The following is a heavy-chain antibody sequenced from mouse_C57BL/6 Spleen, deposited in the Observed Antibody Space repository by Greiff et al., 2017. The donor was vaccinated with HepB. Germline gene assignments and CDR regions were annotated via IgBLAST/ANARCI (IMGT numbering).Heavy chain of an antibody. D-gene: IGHD1-1*01. CDR3: ASPHYYGSSSWYFDV. J-gene: IGHJ1*03. Sequence: VQLKESGAELVKPGASVKLSCTASGFNIKDYYMHWVKQRTEQGLEWIGRIDPEDGETKYAPKFQGKATITADTSSNTAYLQLSSLTSEDTAVYYCASPHYYGSSSWYFDVWGTGTTVTVSS. V-gene: IGHV14-2*01. CDR2: IDPEDGET. CDR1: GFNIKDYY.